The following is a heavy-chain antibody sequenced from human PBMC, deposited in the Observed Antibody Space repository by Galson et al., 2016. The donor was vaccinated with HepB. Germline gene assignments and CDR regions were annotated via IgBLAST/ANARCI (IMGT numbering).Heavy chain of an antibody. D-gene: IGHD1-14*01. J-gene: IGHJ4*02. CDR3: ASRWRY. V-gene: IGHV4-30-4*01. CDR2: IYYSGNT. Sequence: VSGASITSGDYYWSWIRQPPGKGLEWIGYIYYSGNTYYNPSLKSRLTISVDTSKNQFSLRVTSVTAADTAVYYCASRWRYWGQRTLVTVSS. CDR1: GASITSGDYY.